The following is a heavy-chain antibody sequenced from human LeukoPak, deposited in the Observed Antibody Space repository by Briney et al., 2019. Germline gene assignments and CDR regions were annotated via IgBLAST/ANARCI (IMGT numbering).Heavy chain of an antibody. CDR1: EFTFSSYG. J-gene: IGHJ4*02. V-gene: IGHV3-33*01. CDR2: IWYDGSNK. CDR3: ARVYYDSSGYYNNFDY. D-gene: IGHD3-22*01. Sequence: GRSLRLSCAASEFTFSSYGMHWVRQAPGKGLEWVAVIWYDGSNKYYADSVKGRFTISRDNSKNTLYLQMNSLRAEDTAVYYCARVYYDSSGYYNNFDYWGQGTLVTVSS.